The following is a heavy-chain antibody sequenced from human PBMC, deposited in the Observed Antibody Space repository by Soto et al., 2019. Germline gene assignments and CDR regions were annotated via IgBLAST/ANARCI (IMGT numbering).Heavy chain of an antibody. J-gene: IGHJ6*02. CDR1: VGSSSSSSYY. V-gene: IGHV4-39*01. CDR3: ARQDDSYGPLGMDV. Sequence: PSETLSLTCTVSVGSSSSSSYYWGWIRQPPGKGLEWIGSIYYSGSTYYNPSLKSRVTISVDTSKNQFSLKLSSVTAADTAVYYCARQDDSYGPLGMDVWGQGTTVTVSS. D-gene: IGHD5-18*01. CDR2: IYYSGST.